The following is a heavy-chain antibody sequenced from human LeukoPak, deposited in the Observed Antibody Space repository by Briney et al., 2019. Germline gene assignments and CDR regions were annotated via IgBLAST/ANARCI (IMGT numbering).Heavy chain of an antibody. CDR3: ARGQSSSWYYYYHYMDV. Sequence: ASVKVSCKASGYTFTSYDINWVRQATGQGLEWMGWMNPNSGNTGYAQKFQGRVTITRNTSISTAYMELSSLRSEDTAVYYCARGQSSSWYYYYHYMDVWGKGTTVTVSS. J-gene: IGHJ6*03. CDR2: MNPNSGNT. D-gene: IGHD6-13*01. V-gene: IGHV1-8*03. CDR1: GYTFTSYD.